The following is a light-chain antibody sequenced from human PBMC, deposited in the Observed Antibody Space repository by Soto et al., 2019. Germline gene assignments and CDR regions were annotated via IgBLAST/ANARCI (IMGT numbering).Light chain of an antibody. V-gene: IGKV1-9*01. CDR1: QGISSY. J-gene: IGKJ1*01. Sequence: DIQLTQSPSFLSASVGDRVTITCRASQGISSYLAWYQQKPGKAPKLLIYAASTLQSGVPSRFSGSGSGTEFPLTISSLQPEEFATYYCQQLNSYPRTFGQGTKVEIK. CDR3: QQLNSYPRT. CDR2: AAS.